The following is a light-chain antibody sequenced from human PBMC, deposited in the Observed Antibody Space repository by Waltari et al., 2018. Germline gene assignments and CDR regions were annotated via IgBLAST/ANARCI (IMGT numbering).Light chain of an antibody. V-gene: IGKV1-5*03. CDR2: KTS. J-gene: IGKJ1*01. CDR3: QQYKSYPWT. Sequence: DIQMTQSPSTLSASVGERVTITCRASQNIKRGLAWYQQKPGKAPNLLLYKTSSLESGVPSRFSGSGSGTEFTLTIDTLQPDDFATYHCQQYKSYPWTFGQGTKVEI. CDR1: QNIKRG.